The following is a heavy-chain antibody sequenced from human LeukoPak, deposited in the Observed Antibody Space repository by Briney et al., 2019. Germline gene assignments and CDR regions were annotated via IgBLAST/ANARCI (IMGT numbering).Heavy chain of an antibody. J-gene: IGHJ4*02. V-gene: IGHV3-23*01. CDR2: ISGSGGST. Sequence: GGSLRLSCAASVFAFSSYWMSWVRQAPGKGLEWVSAISGSGGSTYYAGSVKGRFTISRDNSKNTLYLQMNSLRAEDTAVYYCAKDWGYGSGSYYPAYWGQGTPVTVPS. D-gene: IGHD3-10*01. CDR1: VFAFSSYW. CDR3: AKDWGYGSGSYYPAY.